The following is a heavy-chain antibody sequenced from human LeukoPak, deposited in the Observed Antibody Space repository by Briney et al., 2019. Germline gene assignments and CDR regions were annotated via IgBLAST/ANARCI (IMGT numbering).Heavy chain of an antibody. CDR3: ARDTADY. Sequence: GGSLRLSCAASGFTFSSYAMHWVRQAPGKGLEWVAVISYDGSNKHYADSVKGRFTISRDNSKNTLYLQMNSLRAEDTAVYYCARDTADYWGQGTLVTVSS. V-gene: IGHV3-30-3*01. D-gene: IGHD4-17*01. J-gene: IGHJ4*02. CDR2: ISYDGSNK. CDR1: GFTFSSYA.